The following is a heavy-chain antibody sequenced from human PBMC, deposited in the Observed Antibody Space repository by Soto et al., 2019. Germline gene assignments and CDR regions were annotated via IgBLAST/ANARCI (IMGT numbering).Heavy chain of an antibody. CDR3: ARDAAAGLNDY. J-gene: IGHJ4*02. D-gene: IGHD6-13*01. Sequence: QVQLVQSGAEVKKPGASVKVSCKASGYTFTSYGISWVRQAPGQGLEWMGWSSAYNGNTKYAQKFQGRVTMTTDTSTSTAYMEVTSRRADDTAVYYCARDAAAGLNDYWGQGTLVTVAS. CDR1: GYTFTSYG. V-gene: IGHV1-18*01. CDR2: SSAYNGNT.